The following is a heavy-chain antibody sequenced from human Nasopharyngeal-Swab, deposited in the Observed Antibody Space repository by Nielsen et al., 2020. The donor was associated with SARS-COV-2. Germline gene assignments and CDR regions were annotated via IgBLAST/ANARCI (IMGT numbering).Heavy chain of an antibody. Sequence: GSLRLSCGVYGGSVSGSSWSWIRQPPGRGLEWIGDLTHDGSTTYNASFRGRSAITSDRSSSQVSLRVNSMTAADSALYFCARGGLSYYYYPLDVWGQGTTVTVSS. V-gene: IGHV4-34*01. CDR2: LTHDGST. CDR1: GGSVSGSS. J-gene: IGHJ6*02. D-gene: IGHD2-21*01. CDR3: ARGGLSYYYYPLDV.